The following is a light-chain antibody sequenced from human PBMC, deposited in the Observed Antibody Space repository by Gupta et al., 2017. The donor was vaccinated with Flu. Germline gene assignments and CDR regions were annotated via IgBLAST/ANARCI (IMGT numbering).Light chain of an antibody. Sequence: DIQMTQSPSSLSASVGDRVIITCRAGESIANYLSWYQQKPGKAPKLLIYAASTLESGVPSRFSGSGSGADYTLTIASLQPEDVATYYCQHTYSTPRTFGQGTKVEL. CDR1: ESIANY. CDR2: AAS. V-gene: IGKV1-39*01. J-gene: IGKJ1*01. CDR3: QHTYSTPRT.